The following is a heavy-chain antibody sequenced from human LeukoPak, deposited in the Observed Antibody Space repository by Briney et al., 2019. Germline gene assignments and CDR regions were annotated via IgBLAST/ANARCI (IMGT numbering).Heavy chain of an antibody. CDR2: ISVSGTTI. V-gene: IGHV3-48*04. D-gene: IGHD1-20*01. CDR1: GFTFSNYG. Sequence: PGGSLRLSCAASGFTFSNYGMNWVRQAPGKGLEWVSYISVSGTTIYYADSVKGRFTISRDNAKNSLFLQMNSLRAEDTAVYYCAREKMEPLTGTTEWYFDLWGRGTLVTVSS. J-gene: IGHJ2*01. CDR3: AREKMEPLTGTTEWYFDL.